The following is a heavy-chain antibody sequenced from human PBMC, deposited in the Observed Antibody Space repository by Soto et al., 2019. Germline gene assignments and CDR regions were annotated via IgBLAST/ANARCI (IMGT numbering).Heavy chain of an antibody. V-gene: IGHV1-18*04. D-gene: IGHD3-3*01. Sequence: ASVKVSCKASGYTFTSYGISCVLQSPLQWLDWMGWISAYNGNTNYAQKLQGRVTMTTDTSTSTAYMELRSLRSDDTAVYYCARGPRITIFGVVITHPTFDPWGQGTLVTVSS. CDR1: GYTFTSYG. CDR2: ISAYNGNT. J-gene: IGHJ5*02. CDR3: ARGPRITIFGVVITHPTFDP.